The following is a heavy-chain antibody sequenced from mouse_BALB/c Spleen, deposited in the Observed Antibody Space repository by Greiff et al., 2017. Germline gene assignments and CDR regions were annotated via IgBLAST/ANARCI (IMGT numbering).Heavy chain of an antibody. D-gene: IGHD1-1*01. CDR3: ARGFITTVVAPDY. V-gene: IGHV1-55*01. Sequence: QVQLQQPGAELVKPGTSVKLSCKASGYNFTSYWINWVKLRPGQGLEWIGDIYPGSGSTNYNEKFKSKATLTVDTSYSTAYMQLSSLASEDSALYYCARGFITTVVAPDYWGQGTTLTVSS. CDR2: IYPGSGST. J-gene: IGHJ2*01. CDR1: GYNFTSYW.